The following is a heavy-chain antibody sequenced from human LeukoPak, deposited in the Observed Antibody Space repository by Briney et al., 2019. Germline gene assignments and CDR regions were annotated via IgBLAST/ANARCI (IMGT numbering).Heavy chain of an antibody. CDR1: GYTFTAYY. V-gene: IGHV1-2*06. CDR3: AREGSYYYDSSGYSSFDY. CDR2: VNPNSGDT. Sequence: ASVKVSCKASGYTFTAYYMHWVRQAPGQGLEWMGRVNPNSGDTIYAQNFQGRFTVTRDTSISTAYMELSRLRSADTAVYYCAREGSYYYDSSGYSSFDYWGQGTLVTVSS. D-gene: IGHD3-22*01. J-gene: IGHJ4*02.